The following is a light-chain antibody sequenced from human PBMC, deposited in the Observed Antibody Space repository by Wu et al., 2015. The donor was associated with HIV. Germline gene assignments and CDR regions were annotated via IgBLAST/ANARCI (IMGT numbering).Light chain of an antibody. J-gene: IGKJ2*01. CDR3: QQYNSPYT. CDR1: QTIGDW. CDR2: EAS. V-gene: IGKV1-5*03. Sequence: DIRMTQSPSSLSASVGDRVTITCRASQTIGDWLAWYQQKPGKAPNLLIYEASKLESGVPSRISGSGSGTDFTLTISNLQPDDTATYYCQQYNSPYTFGQGTKLGD.